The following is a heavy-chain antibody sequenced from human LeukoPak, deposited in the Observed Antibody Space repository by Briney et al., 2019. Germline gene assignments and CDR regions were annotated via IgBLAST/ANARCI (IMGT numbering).Heavy chain of an antibody. CDR1: GFTFRNYT. CDR2: ISSSSSVI. Sequence: GGSLRLSCAASGFTFRNYTMNWVRQAPGKGLEWVSFISSSSSVIYYADSVKGRFTISRDNSKNTLYLQMNSLRAEDTAVYYCAKAPPHPYYYGSGSYPNWFDPWGQGTLVTVSS. J-gene: IGHJ5*02. D-gene: IGHD3-10*01. CDR3: AKAPPHPYYYGSGSYPNWFDP. V-gene: IGHV3-48*01.